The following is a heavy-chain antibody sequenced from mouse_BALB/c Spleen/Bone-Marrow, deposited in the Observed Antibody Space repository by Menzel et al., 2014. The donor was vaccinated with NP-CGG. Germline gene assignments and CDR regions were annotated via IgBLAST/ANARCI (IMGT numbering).Heavy chain of an antibody. Sequence: LQLKQSGPELERPWASVKMSCKASSYTFTYYTMHWVKQRPGQGLEWLGYINPNRSYTNYNQQFKDQATLPADKTSSTDYLQLSILTADDSTVYYCSREDHGNDYASDFLCQGTPVTISS. CDR3: SREDHGNDYASDF. V-gene: IGHV1-4*01. D-gene: IGHD2-1*01. CDR2: INPNRSYT. J-gene: IGHJ4*01. CDR1: SYTFTYYT.